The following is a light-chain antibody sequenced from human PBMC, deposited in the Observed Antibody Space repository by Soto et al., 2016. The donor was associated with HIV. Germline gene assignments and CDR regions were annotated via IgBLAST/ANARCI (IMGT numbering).Light chain of an antibody. J-gene: IGLJ3*02. CDR2: DDN. V-gene: IGLV3-21*02. Sequence: SYVLTQPPPVSVTPGETARITCGGNNIGDKSVHWYQQKPGQAPVLVVYDDNDRPSGIPERFSGSNFGNTATLTISRVEAGDEADYHCQVWDSRNDHRVFGGGTKLTVL. CDR3: QVWDSRNDHRV. CDR1: NIGDKS.